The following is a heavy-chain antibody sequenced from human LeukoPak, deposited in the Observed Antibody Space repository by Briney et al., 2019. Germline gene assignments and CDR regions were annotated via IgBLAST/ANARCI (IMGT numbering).Heavy chain of an antibody. CDR2: IYPGDSDT. J-gene: IGHJ6*02. D-gene: IGHD4-11*01. V-gene: IGHV5-51*01. Sequence: RGESLKISCKGSGYSFTSYWIGWVRQMPGKGLEWMGIIYPGDSDTRYSPSFQGQVTISADKSISTACLQWSSLKASDTAMYYCARFITVTTLHYYHYYGMDVWGQGTTVTVSS. CDR3: ARFITVTTLHYYHYYGMDV. CDR1: GYSFTSYW.